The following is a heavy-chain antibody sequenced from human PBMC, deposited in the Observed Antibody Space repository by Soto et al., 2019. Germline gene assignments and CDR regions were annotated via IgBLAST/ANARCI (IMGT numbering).Heavy chain of an antibody. CDR2: ISSSSGST. J-gene: IGHJ6*02. Sequence: NPRGSLRLSCAASGFTFSDYYMSWIRQAPGKGLEYISYISSSSGSTNYADSVKGRFTISRDNAKNSLYLQMSSLRAEDTAVYYCARDRGGYDRLYYYHGMDVWGQGTTVTVSS. V-gene: IGHV3-11*06. CDR1: GFTFSDYY. CDR3: ARDRGGYDRLYYYHGMDV. D-gene: IGHD5-12*01.